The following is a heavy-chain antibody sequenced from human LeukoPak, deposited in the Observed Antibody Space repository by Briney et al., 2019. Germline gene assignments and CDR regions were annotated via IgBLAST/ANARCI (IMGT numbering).Heavy chain of an antibody. CDR2: INHSGST. D-gene: IGHD4-23*01. J-gene: IGHJ4*02. Sequence: PSETLSLTCAVYGGSFSGYYWNWIRQPPGKGLEWIGEINHSGSTNYNPSLKSRVTISVDTSKNQFSLKLSSVTAADTAVYYCARGPGGDYWGQGTLVTVSS. CDR3: ARGPGGDY. CDR1: GGSFSGYY. V-gene: IGHV4-34*01.